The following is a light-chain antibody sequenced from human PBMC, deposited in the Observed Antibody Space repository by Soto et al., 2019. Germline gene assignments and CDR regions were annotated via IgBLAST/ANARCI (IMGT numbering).Light chain of an antibody. J-gene: IGKJ1*01. CDR1: QGISNY. CDR2: VAS. Sequence: DIQMTQSPSSLSASVGDRVTITCRASQGISNYLAWYQQQPGKVPKLLIYVASTLQSGVPSRFSGSGSWTDFTLTISSLQPEDVATYYCQKYNSAPWTFGQGTKVVIK. V-gene: IGKV1-27*01. CDR3: QKYNSAPWT.